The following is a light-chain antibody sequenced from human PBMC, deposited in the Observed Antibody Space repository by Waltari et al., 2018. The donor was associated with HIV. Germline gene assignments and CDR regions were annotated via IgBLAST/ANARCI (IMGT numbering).Light chain of an antibody. CDR3: QVCDSSSDQYV. CDR2: YED. V-gene: IGLV3-21*04. CDR1: NTGSKS. Sequence: SYVLTPPPPVSVAPGQTAMITWGGTNTGSKSVHCYQQKPGKAPVLVIYYEDNRPSGIPVRFSGSYSGNTATLTSSRVEACDEADYYCQVCDSSSDQYVFGTETNFTVL. J-gene: IGLJ1*01.